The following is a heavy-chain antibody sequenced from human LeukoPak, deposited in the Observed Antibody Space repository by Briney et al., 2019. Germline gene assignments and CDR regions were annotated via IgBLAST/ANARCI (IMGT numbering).Heavy chain of an antibody. CDR1: GGSISSGGYY. V-gene: IGHV4-61*08. CDR2: IYYSGST. CDR3: AREVIEDYYGSGSYYIRAFSHSSGFDP. D-gene: IGHD3-10*01. J-gene: IGHJ5*02. Sequence: SQTLSLTCTVSGGSISSGGYYWSWIRRHPGKGLEWIGYIYYSGSTNYNPSLKSRVTISVDTSKNQFSLKLSSVTAADTAVYYCAREVIEDYYGSGSYYIRAFSHSSGFDPWGQGTLVTVSS.